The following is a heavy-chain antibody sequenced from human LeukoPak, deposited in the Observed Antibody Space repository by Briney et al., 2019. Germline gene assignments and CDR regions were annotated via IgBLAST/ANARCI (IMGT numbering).Heavy chain of an antibody. Sequence: KASETLSLTCTVSGYSISSGYYWGWIRQPPGKGLEWIGSIYHSGSTYYNPSLKSRVTISVDTSKNRFSLKLSSVTAADTAVYYCASTPYYYDSSGYYYFDYWGQGTLVTVSS. J-gene: IGHJ4*02. CDR3: ASTPYYYDSSGYYYFDY. V-gene: IGHV4-38-2*02. CDR2: IYHSGST. CDR1: GYSISSGYY. D-gene: IGHD3-22*01.